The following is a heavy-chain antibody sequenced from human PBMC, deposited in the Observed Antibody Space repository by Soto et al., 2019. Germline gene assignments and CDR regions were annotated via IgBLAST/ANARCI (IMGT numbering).Heavy chain of an antibody. J-gene: IGHJ4*02. V-gene: IGHV2-5*01. Sequence: QITLKESGPTLVKPSQTLTLTCTFSGFSLTTTGVGVGWIRQPPGQDLEWLAVIYWHDDKRYSPSLRSRLTITKATSKNQVILTMSSMGPVDTATYYCARTTGGEFHSWGQGTLVTVSS. CDR2: IYWHDDK. CDR3: ARTTGGEFHS. D-gene: IGHD2-8*02. CDR1: GFSLTTTGVG.